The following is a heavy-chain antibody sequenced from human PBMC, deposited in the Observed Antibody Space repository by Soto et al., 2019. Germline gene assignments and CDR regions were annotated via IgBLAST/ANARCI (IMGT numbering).Heavy chain of an antibody. V-gene: IGHV1-3*01. CDR3: ARGPSYYDILTGYYIHGMDV. Sequence: ASVKVSCKASGYTFTSYAMHWVRQAPGQRLECMGWINAGNGNTKYSQKFQGRVTFTRDTSASTAYMELSSLRSEDTAVYYCARGPSYYDILTGYYIHGMDVWGQGTTVTVSS. CDR2: INAGNGNT. CDR1: GYTFTSYA. J-gene: IGHJ6*02. D-gene: IGHD3-9*01.